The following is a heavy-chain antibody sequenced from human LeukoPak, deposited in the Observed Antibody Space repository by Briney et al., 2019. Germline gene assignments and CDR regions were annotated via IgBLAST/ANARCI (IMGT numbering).Heavy chain of an antibody. J-gene: IGHJ4*02. CDR3: GTAGGVGCMAAAGGYYFDY. V-gene: IGHV1-69*06. D-gene: IGHD6-13*01. CDR1: GGTFSRYG. Sequence: PVKVSCKASGGTFSRYGISWVGQAPGQGLEWMGGIIPIFGTANYAQKFQGRVTITADKYTRTVYMEMSSRGAEDTALQYCGTAGGVGCMAAAGGYYFDYWGQGTLVTVSS. CDR2: IIPIFGTA.